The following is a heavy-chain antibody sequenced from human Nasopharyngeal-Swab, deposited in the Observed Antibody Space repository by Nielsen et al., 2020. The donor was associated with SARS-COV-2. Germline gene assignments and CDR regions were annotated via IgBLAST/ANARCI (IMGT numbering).Heavy chain of an antibody. CDR3: AKDGTLLGYYYYGMDV. J-gene: IGHJ6*02. V-gene: IGHV3-23*03. D-gene: IGHD2-8*02. Sequence: GGSLRLSCAASGFTFSSYAMSWVRQAPGKGLEWVSVIYSGGSSTYYADSVKGRFTISRDNSKNTLYLQMNSLGAEDTAVYYCAKDGTLLGYYYYGMDVWGQGTTVTVSS. CDR1: GFTFSSYA. CDR2: IYSGGSST.